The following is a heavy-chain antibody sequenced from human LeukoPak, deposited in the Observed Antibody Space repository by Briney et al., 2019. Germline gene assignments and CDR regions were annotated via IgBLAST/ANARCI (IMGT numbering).Heavy chain of an antibody. CDR3: AGYDSSGYYDAFDI. D-gene: IGHD3-22*01. J-gene: IGHJ3*02. CDR2: ISYDGSNK. V-gene: IGHV3-30-3*01. Sequence: PGGSLRPSCAASGFTFSSYAMHWVRQAPGKGLEWVAVISYDGSNKYYADSVKGRFTISRDNSKNTLYLQMNSLRAEDTAVYYCAGYDSSGYYDAFDIWGQGTMVTVSS. CDR1: GFTFSSYA.